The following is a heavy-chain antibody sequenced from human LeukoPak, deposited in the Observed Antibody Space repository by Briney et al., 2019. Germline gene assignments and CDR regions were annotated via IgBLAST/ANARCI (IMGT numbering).Heavy chain of an antibody. CDR3: ARWAVGRQNYQQRAFDI. Sequence: SETLSLTCTVSGGSINSGSYYWSWIRQPAGKGLEWIGRIYTSGSTKYNPSLKSRVTISVDTSKNQFSLKLSSVTAADTAVYYCARWAVGRQNYQQRAFDIWGQGTVVTVSS. D-gene: IGHD1-1*01. CDR1: GGSINSGSYY. CDR2: IYTSGST. J-gene: IGHJ3*02. V-gene: IGHV4-61*02.